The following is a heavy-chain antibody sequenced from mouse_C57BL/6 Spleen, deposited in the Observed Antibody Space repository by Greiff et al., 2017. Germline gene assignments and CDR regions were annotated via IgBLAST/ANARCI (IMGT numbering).Heavy chain of an antibody. Sequence: EVKLVESGGGLVQPGGSLKLSCAASGFTFSDYYMYWVRQTPEKRLEWVAYISNGGGSTYYPDTVKGRFTISRDNAKNTLYLQMSRLKSEDTAMYYCARGDLAYWGQGTLVTVSA. CDR1: GFTFSDYY. CDR3: ARGDLAY. CDR2: ISNGGGST. J-gene: IGHJ3*01. V-gene: IGHV5-12*01.